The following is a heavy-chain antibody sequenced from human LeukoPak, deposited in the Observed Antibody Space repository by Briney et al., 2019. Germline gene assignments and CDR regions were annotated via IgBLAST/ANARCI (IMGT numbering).Heavy chain of an antibody. CDR1: GFTFSSYE. CDR2: ISSSGSTI. D-gene: IGHD3-22*01. J-gene: IGHJ4*02. CDR3: AKLGSSGYSFFDY. V-gene: IGHV3-48*03. Sequence: GGSLRLSCAASGFTFSSYEMNWVRQAPGKGLEWVSYISSSGSTIYYADSVKGRFTISRDNAKNSLYPQMNSLRAEDTAVYYCAKLGSSGYSFFDYWGQGTLVTVSS.